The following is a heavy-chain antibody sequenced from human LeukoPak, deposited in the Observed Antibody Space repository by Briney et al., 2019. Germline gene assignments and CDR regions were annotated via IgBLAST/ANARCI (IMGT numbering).Heavy chain of an antibody. D-gene: IGHD3-22*01. Sequence: SETLSLTCTVSGGSISSYYWSWLRQPPGKGLMWIGYIYYSGSTNYNPSLKSRVTISVDTSKNQFSLKLSSVTAADTAVYYCARGLKTYYYDSSGYYFDYWGQGTLVTVSS. J-gene: IGHJ4*02. V-gene: IGHV4-59*01. CDR3: ARGLKTYYYDSSGYYFDY. CDR1: GGSISSYY. CDR2: IYYSGST.